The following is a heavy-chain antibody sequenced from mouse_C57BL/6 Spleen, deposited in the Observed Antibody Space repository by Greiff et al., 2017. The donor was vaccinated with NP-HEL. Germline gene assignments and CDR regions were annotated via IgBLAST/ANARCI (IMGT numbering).Heavy chain of an antibody. Sequence: EVKLLQSGGGLVQPGGSLKLSCAASGIDFSRYWMSWVRRAPGKGLEWIGEINPDSSTINYAPSLKDKFIISRDNAKNTLYLQMSKVRSKDTALDYCARWSYDYGDWYFEGWGTGTTVTVSS. CDR2: INPDSSTI. J-gene: IGHJ1*03. V-gene: IGHV4-1*01. D-gene: IGHD2-4*01. CDR3: ARWSYDYGDWYFEG. CDR1: GIDFSRYW.